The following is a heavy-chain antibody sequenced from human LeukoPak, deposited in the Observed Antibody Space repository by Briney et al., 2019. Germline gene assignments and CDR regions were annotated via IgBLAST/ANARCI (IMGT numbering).Heavy chain of an antibody. D-gene: IGHD4-17*01. J-gene: IGHJ4*02. Sequence: SETLSLTCTVSGGSISSSSYYWGWIRQPPGKGLEWIGSIYYSGSTYYNPSLKSRVTISVDTSKNQFSLKQSSVTAADTAVYYCARLDYGDPRAPFDYWGQGTLVTVSS. CDR2: IYYSGST. CDR1: GGSISSSSYY. CDR3: ARLDYGDPRAPFDY. V-gene: IGHV4-39*01.